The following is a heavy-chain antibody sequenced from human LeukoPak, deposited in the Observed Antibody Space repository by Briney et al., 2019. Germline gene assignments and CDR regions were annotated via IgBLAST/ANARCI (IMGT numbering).Heavy chain of an antibody. CDR1: GFTVSTVY. V-gene: IGHV3-53*01. D-gene: IGHD7-27*01. CDR3: AREIGQLGGAFDI. Sequence: GGSLRLSCAASGFTVSTVYMTWVRQAPGKGLEWVSVIYGGHTAYYADSVKGRFTISRDNPKNTLNPQMNSLRAEDTAVYYCAREIGQLGGAFDIWGQGTLVTVSS. J-gene: IGHJ3*02. CDR2: IYGGHTA.